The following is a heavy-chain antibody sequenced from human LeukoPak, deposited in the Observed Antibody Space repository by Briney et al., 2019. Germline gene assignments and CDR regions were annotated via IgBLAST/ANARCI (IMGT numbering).Heavy chain of an antibody. CDR1: GYTFTGYY. D-gene: IGHD3-22*01. CDR3: ARDDDSSGSY. J-gene: IGHJ4*02. Sequence: ASVKVSCKASGYTFTGYYMHWVRQAPGQGLEWMGWINPNSGGTNYAQKFQGRVTITRDTSISTAYMELSRLRSDDTAVYYCARDDDSSGSYWGQGTLVTVSS. V-gene: IGHV1-2*02. CDR2: INPNSGGT.